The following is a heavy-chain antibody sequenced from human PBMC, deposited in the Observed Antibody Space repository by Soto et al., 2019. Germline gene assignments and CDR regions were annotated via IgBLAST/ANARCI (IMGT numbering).Heavy chain of an antibody. J-gene: IGHJ4*02. D-gene: IGHD2-15*01. CDR3: AKDHNCSGGSCYLIDY. CDR1: GFTFSSYA. Sequence: PGGSLRLSCAASGFTFSSYAMSWVRQAPGKGLEWVSAISGSGGSTYYADSVKGRFTISRDNSKNTLYLQMNSLRAEDTAVYYCAKDHNCSGGSCYLIDYWGQGTLVTVSS. CDR2: ISGSGGST. V-gene: IGHV3-23*01.